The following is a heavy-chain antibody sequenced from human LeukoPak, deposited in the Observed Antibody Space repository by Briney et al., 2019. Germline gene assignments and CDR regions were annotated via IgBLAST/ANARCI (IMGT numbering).Heavy chain of an antibody. CDR3: ARANWFGESAGPCDY. D-gene: IGHD3-10*01. CDR2: VIPLFGTT. CDR1: GGTFNSYT. V-gene: IGHV1-69*05. Sequence: SVKVSCKSSGGTFNSYTFSWVRQAPAQGLGWMGGVIPLFGTTDYAQMFQGRVTITTDKSTNTAYMELSSVTSQDTAVYYCARANWFGESAGPCDYWGQGTLVTVSA. J-gene: IGHJ4*02.